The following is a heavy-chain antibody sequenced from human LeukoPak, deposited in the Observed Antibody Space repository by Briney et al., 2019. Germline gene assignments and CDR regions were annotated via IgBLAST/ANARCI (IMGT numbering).Heavy chain of an antibody. Sequence: ASVKVSCKASGYTFTGYYMHWVRQAPGQGLEWMGWINPNSGGTNYAQKFQGRVTMTRDTSISTAYMELSRLRSDDTAVYYCARDLDLRFLEWLFTFDYWGQGTLVTVS. CDR1: GYTFTGYY. J-gene: IGHJ4*02. V-gene: IGHV1-2*02. CDR3: ARDLDLRFLEWLFTFDY. CDR2: INPNSGGT. D-gene: IGHD3-3*01.